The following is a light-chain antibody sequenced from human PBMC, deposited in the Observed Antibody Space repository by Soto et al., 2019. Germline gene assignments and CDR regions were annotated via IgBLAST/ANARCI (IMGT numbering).Light chain of an antibody. CDR3: QQYFGPPYT. V-gene: IGKV4-1*01. Sequence: DIVMTQSPDSLAVSLGERATINCKSSQSLLHTSNNKNYLAWYQQKPGQPPQLLIYWTSTRESWVPDRFRGSGSGTDFTLTITSLQAEDVAVYYGQQYFGPPYTFGQGTKVEIK. J-gene: IGKJ2*01. CDR1: QSLLHTSNNKNY. CDR2: WTS.